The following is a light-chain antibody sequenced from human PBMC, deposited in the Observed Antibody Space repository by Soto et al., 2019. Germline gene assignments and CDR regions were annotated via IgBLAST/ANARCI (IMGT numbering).Light chain of an antibody. J-gene: IGKJ2*01. Sequence: EIVLTQSPGTLSLSPGERATLSCRASQSVSSSYLAWYQQKPGQAPRLLIYGASSRATGIPDRFSGSGSGTDFTLTISRLEPEDFAVYYCQQYGSSAQPYTFGQGTKLEIK. CDR3: QQYGSSAQPYT. V-gene: IGKV3-20*01. CDR1: QSVSSSY. CDR2: GAS.